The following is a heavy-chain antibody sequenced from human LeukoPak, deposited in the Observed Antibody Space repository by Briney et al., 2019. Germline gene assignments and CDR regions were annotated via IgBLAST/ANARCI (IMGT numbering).Heavy chain of an antibody. J-gene: IGHJ4*02. CDR2: ISSSSSYI. CDR3: ARRAGAYSHPYDY. D-gene: IGHD4/OR15-4a*01. V-gene: IGHV3-21*04. Sequence: GGSLRLSCAASGFTFSIYSMNWVRQAPGKGLEWVSSISSSSSYIYYADSVKGRFTISRDNSKNTLYLQMNSLRAEDTAVYYCARRAGAYSHPYDYWGQGTLVTVSS. CDR1: GFTFSIYS.